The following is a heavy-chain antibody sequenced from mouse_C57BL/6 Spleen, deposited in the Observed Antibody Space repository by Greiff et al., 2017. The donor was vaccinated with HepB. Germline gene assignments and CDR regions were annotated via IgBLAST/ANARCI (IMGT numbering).Heavy chain of an antibody. J-gene: IGHJ3*01. CDR3: ARGGYGSSYGWFAY. CDR2: INPGSGGT. V-gene: IGHV1-54*01. D-gene: IGHD1-1*01. CDR1: GYAFTNYL. Sequence: QVQLQQSGAELVRPGTSVKVSCKASGYAFTNYLIEWVKQRPGQGLEWIGVINPGSGGTNYNEKFKGKATLTADKSSSTAYMQLSSLTSEDSAVYFCARGGYGSSYGWFAYWGQGTLVTVSA.